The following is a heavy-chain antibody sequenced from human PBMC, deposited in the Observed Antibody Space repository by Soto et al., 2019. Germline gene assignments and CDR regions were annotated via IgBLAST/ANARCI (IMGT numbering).Heavy chain of an antibody. CDR2: ISAYSGNI. V-gene: IGHV1-18*01. J-gene: IGHJ4*02. D-gene: IGHD5-18*01. CDR3: ARYGTRARCTFNF. Sequence: VQQFPGQGLEWMGWISAYSGNINYAQKFQDRVTMTTDTSTSTAYMELRSLRSDDTAVYYCARYGTRARCTFNFWGQG.